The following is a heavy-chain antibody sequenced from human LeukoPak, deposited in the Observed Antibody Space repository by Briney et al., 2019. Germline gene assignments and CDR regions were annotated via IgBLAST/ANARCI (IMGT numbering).Heavy chain of an antibody. CDR1: GGSFSGYY. V-gene: IGHV4-34*01. D-gene: IGHD3-22*01. CDR2: INHSGST. CDR3: ARFNYYDSSGLDY. Sequence: PSETLSLTCAVYGGSFSGYYWSWIRQPPGKGLEWIGEINHSGSTNYNPSLKSRVTISVDTSKNQFSLKLSSVTAADTAVYYCARFNYYDSSGLDYWGQGTLVTVSS. J-gene: IGHJ4*02.